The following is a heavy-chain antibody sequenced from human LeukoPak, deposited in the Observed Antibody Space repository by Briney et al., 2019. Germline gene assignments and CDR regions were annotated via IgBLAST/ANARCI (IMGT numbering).Heavy chain of an antibody. CDR1: GFTFSSYG. CDR2: IRYDGSNK. J-gene: IGHJ4*02. Sequence: GGSLRLSCAASGFTFSSYGMHWVRQAPGKGLGWVAFIRYDGSNKYYADSVKGRFTISRDNSKNTLYLQMNSLRAEDTAVYYCAKEDSSGYYPTYFDYWGQGTLVTVSS. CDR3: AKEDSSGYYPTYFDY. V-gene: IGHV3-30*02. D-gene: IGHD3-22*01.